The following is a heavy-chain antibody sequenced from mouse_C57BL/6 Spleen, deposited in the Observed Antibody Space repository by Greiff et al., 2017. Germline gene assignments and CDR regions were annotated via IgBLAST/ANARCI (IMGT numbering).Heavy chain of an antibody. CDR2: IDPSDSYT. CDR3: ARRGSYYYSSSYFDY. V-gene: IGHV1-50*01. D-gene: IGHD1-1*01. Sequence: QVQLQQPGAELVKPGASVKLSCKASGYTFTSYWMQWVKQRPGQGLEWIGEIDPSDSYTNYNQKFKGKFTLTVDTSSSTAYMQLSSLTSEDSAVYYCARRGSYYYSSSYFDYWGQGTTLTVSS. CDR1: GYTFTSYW. J-gene: IGHJ2*01.